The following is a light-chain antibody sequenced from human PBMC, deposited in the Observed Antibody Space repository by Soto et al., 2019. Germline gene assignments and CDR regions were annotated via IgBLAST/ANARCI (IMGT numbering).Light chain of an antibody. J-gene: IGKJ5*01. CDR3: QQRHMWPTT. V-gene: IGKV3-11*01. CDR2: DAY. CDR1: QSFRGL. Sequence: EVVLTQSPVTLSLSPGERATLSCRASQSFRGLLAWYQQKPGQAPRLLIYDAYNRATGIPPRFSGSGSGTDFKLTISSLEPEDSAVADCQQRHMWPTTFGQGTRLEIK.